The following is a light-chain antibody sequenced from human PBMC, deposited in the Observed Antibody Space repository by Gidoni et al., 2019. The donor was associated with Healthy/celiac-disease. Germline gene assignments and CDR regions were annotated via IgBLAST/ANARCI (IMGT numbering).Light chain of an antibody. J-gene: IGKJ1*01. CDR3: HHSNSYPQT. CDR1: QGINSA. V-gene: IGKV1-13*02. CDR2: HSS. Sequence: AIQLTQSPSSLSASVGDRVTITCRESQGINSALAWYQQKPVKAPDLLIYHSSTLESGVPSRFSGSGAGTDFTLTISSLQPEDFATYYCHHSNSYPQTFGQGTKVEIK.